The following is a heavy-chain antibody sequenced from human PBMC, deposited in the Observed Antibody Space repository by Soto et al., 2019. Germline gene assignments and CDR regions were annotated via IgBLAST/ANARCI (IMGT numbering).Heavy chain of an antibody. CDR2: ISYDGSNK. Sequence: PWRSLRLSCAASGFTFSSYAMHWVRQAPGKGLEWVAVISYDGSNKYYADSVKGRFTISRDNSKNTLYLQMNSLRAEDTAVYYCARPLWRDDYNWGYFDLWGRGTLVTVSS. D-gene: IGHD4-4*01. CDR3: ARPLWRDDYNWGYFDL. CDR1: GFTFSSYA. J-gene: IGHJ2*01. V-gene: IGHV3-30-3*01.